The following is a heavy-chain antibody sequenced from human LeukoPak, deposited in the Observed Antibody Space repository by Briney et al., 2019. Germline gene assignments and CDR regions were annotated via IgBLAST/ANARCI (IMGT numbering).Heavy chain of an antibody. V-gene: IGHV3-21*06. CDR3: ARGRSITLLRGVAMSDGFDI. Sequence: GGSLRLSCAASGFTFSSYSMNWVRQAPGKGLEWVSFTDTSGRYVYYGDSVKGRFTISRDNAKNLLFLQMNGLRAEDTALYYCARGRSITLLRGVAMSDGFDIWGQGAMVAVSS. J-gene: IGHJ3*02. CDR1: GFTFSSYS. D-gene: IGHD3-10*01. CDR2: TDTSGRYV.